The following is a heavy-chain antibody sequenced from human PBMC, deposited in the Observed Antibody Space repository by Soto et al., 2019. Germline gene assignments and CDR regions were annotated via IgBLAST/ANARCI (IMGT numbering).Heavy chain of an antibody. J-gene: IGHJ6*02. CDR1: GFTFISYA. D-gene: IGHD3-10*01. V-gene: IGHV3-30-3*01. Sequence: QVQLVESGGGVVQPGRSLRLSCAASGFTFISYAMHWVRQAPGKGLEWVAVISFDGSTEYYADSVKGRFTISRDNSKNTVYLQMNSLRSEDTAVYYCARSRHGSGSYTHFYYGLDVWGQGTRSPSP. CDR3: ARSRHGSGSYTHFYYGLDV. CDR2: ISFDGSTE.